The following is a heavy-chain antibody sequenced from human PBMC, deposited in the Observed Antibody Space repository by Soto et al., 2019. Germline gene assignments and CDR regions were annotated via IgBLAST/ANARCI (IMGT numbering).Heavy chain of an antibody. V-gene: IGHV1-69*01. CDR2: VSPPFKTS. Sequence: QVQLVQSGAEVKKPGSSVKVSCKTSGVSFNNNGIGWVRQAPGHGLEWMGGVSPPFKTSNYARKFQGRISITADASTGTVNKELSSLTSDDTAQYYCARVLYYGSGSYSPCGMDVWGQGTTVTVSS. CDR1: GVSFNNNG. CDR3: ARVLYYGSGSYSPCGMDV. J-gene: IGHJ6*02. D-gene: IGHD3-10*01.